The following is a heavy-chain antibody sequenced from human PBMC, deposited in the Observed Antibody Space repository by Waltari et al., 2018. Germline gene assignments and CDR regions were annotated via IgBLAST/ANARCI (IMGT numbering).Heavy chain of an antibody. D-gene: IGHD1-26*01. V-gene: IGHV3-53*01. Sequence: EVQLVESGGGLIQPGGSLRLSCAASGFTVSSHYMSWLRTAPGKGLEWVSVIYSGGSTYYADSVKGRFTISRDNSKNTLYLQMNSLRAEDTAVYYCARDRPQWELLGGYYGMDVWGQGTTVTVSS. CDR3: ARDRPQWELLGGYYGMDV. CDR1: GFTVSSHY. CDR2: IYSGGST. J-gene: IGHJ6*02.